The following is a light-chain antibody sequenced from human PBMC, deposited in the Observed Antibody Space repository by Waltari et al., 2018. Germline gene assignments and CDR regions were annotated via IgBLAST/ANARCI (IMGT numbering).Light chain of an antibody. CDR3: QQFNKWPYT. Sequence: EIVMTQSPATLSVSPGERATLSCRASQSVTSDLAWYQQKPGQAPRLLIYGASTRATCLPVRFSGSGSGTEFTLTISSLQSEDFAVYYCQQFNKWPYTFGRGTKLEIK. CDR2: GAS. CDR1: QSVTSD. J-gene: IGKJ2*01. V-gene: IGKV3-15*01.